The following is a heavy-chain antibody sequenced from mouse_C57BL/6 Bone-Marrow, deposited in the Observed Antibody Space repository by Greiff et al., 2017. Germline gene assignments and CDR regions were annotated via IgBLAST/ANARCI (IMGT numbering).Heavy chain of an antibody. CDR1: GYTFTSYW. J-gene: IGHJ3*01. CDR2: IYPSDSET. V-gene: IGHV1-61*01. CDR3: AAPIYYYGSSPSRFAY. D-gene: IGHD1-1*01. Sequence: VQLQQPGAELVRPGSSVKLSCKASGYTFTSYWMDWVKQRPGQGLEWIGNIYPSDSETHYNQQFKDKATLTVDKSSSPAYMQLSSLTSEDSAVFYCAAPIYYYGSSPSRFAYWGQGTLVTVSA.